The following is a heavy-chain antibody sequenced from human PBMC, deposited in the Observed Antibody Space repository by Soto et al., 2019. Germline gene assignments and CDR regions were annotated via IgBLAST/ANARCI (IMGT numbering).Heavy chain of an antibody. D-gene: IGHD2-15*01. J-gene: IGHJ5*02. CDR1: GGSISSSSYY. Sequence: RSLTCTVSGGSISSSSYYWGWIRQPPGQGLEWIGNIYYSGGTYYNPSLNSRVTISVDKSKNHFSLKLSSLTAADTAVDYCAREELGATPPSSYTWFDPWDQGTLVTVSS. CDR3: AREELGATPPSSYTWFDP. CDR2: IYYSGGT. V-gene: IGHV4-39*02.